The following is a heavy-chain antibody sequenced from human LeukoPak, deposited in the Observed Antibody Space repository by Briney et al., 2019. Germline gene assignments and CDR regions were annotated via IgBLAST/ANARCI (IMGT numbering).Heavy chain of an antibody. CDR2: ISWNSGSI. CDR1: GFTFDDYA. CDR3: AKERGYSYGNDAFDI. Sequence: GGSLRLSCAASGFTFDDYAMHWVRQAPGKGLEWVSGISWNSGSIGYADSVKGRFTIPRDNAKNSLYLQMNSLRAEDTALYYCAKERGYSYGNDAFDIWGQGTMVTVSS. D-gene: IGHD5-18*01. J-gene: IGHJ3*02. V-gene: IGHV3-9*01.